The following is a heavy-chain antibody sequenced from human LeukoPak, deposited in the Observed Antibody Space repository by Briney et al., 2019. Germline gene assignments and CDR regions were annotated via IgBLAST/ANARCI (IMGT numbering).Heavy chain of an antibody. CDR1: GFTFSSYS. D-gene: IGHD4-23*01. J-gene: IGHJ4*02. CDR2: ISSSSSTI. V-gene: IGHV3-48*01. CDR3: ARGSLTRFDY. Sequence: GGSLRLSCAASGFTFSSYSMNWVRQAPGKGLEWVSYISSSSSTIYYADSVEGRFTISRDNAKNSLYLQMNSLRAEDTAVYYCARGSLTRFDYWGQGTLVTVSS.